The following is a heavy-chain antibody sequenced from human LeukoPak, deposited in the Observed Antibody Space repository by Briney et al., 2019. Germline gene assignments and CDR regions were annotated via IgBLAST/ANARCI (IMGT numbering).Heavy chain of an antibody. V-gene: IGHV3-21*04. J-gene: IGHJ4*02. Sequence: GGSLRLSCAASGFTFSIYSMNWVRQAPGKGLEWVSSIGGSSSSLYYAESVKGRFTISRDNARNSLYLQMNSLRAEDTAVYYCAKDPPDQSRLWFGELWIYWGQGTLVTVSS. D-gene: IGHD3-10*01. CDR3: AKDPPDQSRLWFGELWIY. CDR2: IGGSSSSL. CDR1: GFTFSIYS.